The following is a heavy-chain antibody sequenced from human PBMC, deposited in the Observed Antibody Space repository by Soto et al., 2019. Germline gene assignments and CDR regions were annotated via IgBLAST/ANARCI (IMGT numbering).Heavy chain of an antibody. J-gene: IGHJ4*02. V-gene: IGHV1-18*01. Sequence: ASSEGLCKASGYTFTSYGISWVRQAPGQGLEWMGWISAYNGNTNYAQKLQGRVTMTTDTSTSTAYMELRSLRSDDTAVYYCARGTEAGTRGYWGEGTLGAVAS. CDR3: ARGTEAGTRGY. CDR1: GYTFTSYG. D-gene: IGHD6-19*01. CDR2: ISAYNGNT.